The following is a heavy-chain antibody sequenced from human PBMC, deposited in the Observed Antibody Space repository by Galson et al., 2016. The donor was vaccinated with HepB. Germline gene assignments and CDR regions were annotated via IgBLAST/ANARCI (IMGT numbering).Heavy chain of an antibody. CDR2: IAGHSGSI. J-gene: IGHJ4*02. V-gene: IGHV3-9*01. CDR3: ARGLSTLITSLPGDY. D-gene: IGHD1-1*01. CDR1: GFSFVDYA. Sequence: SLRLSCAASGFSFVDYAMHWVRQVPGKGLEWVSGIAGHSGSIGYADSVKGRFTISRDNAKNSLYLQMNSLRPEDTALYFCARGLSTLITSLPGDYWGQGTLVTVSS.